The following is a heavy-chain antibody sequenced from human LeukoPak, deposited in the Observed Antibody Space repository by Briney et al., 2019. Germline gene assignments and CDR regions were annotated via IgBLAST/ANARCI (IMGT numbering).Heavy chain of an antibody. J-gene: IGHJ4*02. CDR1: GYTFTGYY. Sequence: ASVKVSRKASGYTFTGYYMHWVRQAPGQGLEWMGWINPNSGGTNYAQKFQGRVTMTRDTSISTAYMELSRLRSDDTAVYYCALVIVATTNFDYWGQGTLVTVSS. D-gene: IGHD5-12*01. CDR2: INPNSGGT. CDR3: ALVIVATTNFDY. V-gene: IGHV1-2*02.